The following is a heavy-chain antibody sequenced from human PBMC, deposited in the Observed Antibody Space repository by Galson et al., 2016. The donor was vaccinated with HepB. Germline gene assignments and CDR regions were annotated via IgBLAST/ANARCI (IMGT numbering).Heavy chain of an antibody. J-gene: IGHJ4*02. CDR1: GFNFSTYD. D-gene: IGHD1-1*01. V-gene: IGHV3-13*01. CDR3: AKERLVRRIFDH. Sequence: SLRLSCAASGFNFSTYDMHWVRQGTGKGLEWVSGIGSAGDRYLLDSVKGRFTISRDNSNNTLYLQMNGLRAEDTAVYYCAKERLVRRIFDHWGQGTLLTVSS. CDR2: IGSAGDR.